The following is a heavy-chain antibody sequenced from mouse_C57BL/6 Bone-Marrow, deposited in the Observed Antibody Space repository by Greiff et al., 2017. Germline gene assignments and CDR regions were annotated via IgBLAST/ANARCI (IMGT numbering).Heavy chain of an antibody. CDR3: ARDGGYLYYFDY. J-gene: IGHJ2*01. D-gene: IGHD1-1*02. CDR1: GFTFSSYA. Sequence: EVMLVESGGGLVKPGGSLKLSCAASGFTFSSYAMSWVRQTPDKRLEWVATISAGGSYTYYPDNVKGRFTISRDNAKNNLYLQMSHLKSEDTAMYYCARDGGYLYYFDYWGQGTTLTVSS. V-gene: IGHV5-4*01. CDR2: ISAGGSYT.